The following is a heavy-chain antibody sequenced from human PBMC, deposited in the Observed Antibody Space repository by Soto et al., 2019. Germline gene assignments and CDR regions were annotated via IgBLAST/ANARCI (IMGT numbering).Heavy chain of an antibody. D-gene: IGHD5-18*01. Sequence: ASVKVSCKASGYTFTGYYMHWVRQAPGQGLEWMGWINPNSGGTNYAQKFQGWVTMTRDTSISTAYMELSRLRSDDTAVYYCAREGGLDTASYYYYGMDVWGQGTTVTVSS. CDR3: AREGGLDTASYYYYGMDV. V-gene: IGHV1-2*04. CDR2: INPNSGGT. J-gene: IGHJ6*02. CDR1: GYTFTGYY.